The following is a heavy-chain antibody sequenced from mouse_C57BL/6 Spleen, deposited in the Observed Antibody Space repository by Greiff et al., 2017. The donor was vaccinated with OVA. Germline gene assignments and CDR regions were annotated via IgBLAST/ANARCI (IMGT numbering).Heavy chain of an antibody. J-gene: IGHJ2*01. CDR2: IYPGDGDT. Sequence: VQLQQSGAELVKPGASVKISCKASGYAFSSYWMNWVKQRPGKGLEWIGQIYPGDGDTNYNGKFKGKATLTADKSSSTAYMQLSSLTSEDSAVYFCARDGDSYYSNYEDYWGQGTTLTVSS. D-gene: IGHD2-5*01. V-gene: IGHV1-80*01. CDR3: ARDGDSYYSNYEDY. CDR1: GYAFSSYW.